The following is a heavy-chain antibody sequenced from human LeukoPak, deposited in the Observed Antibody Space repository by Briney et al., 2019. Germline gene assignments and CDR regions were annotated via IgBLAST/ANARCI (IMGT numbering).Heavy chain of an antibody. V-gene: IGHV3-7*01. D-gene: IGHD5-12*01. CDR2: IKEDGSEK. Sequence: PGGSLRLSCAASGFTISRYWMSWVRQAPGKGLEWVANIKEDGSEKYYVDSVKGRFTISRDNAKNSLYLQMNSLRAEDTAVYYCAREWRWGQGTLVIVSS. CDR3: AREWR. J-gene: IGHJ4*02. CDR1: GFTISRYW.